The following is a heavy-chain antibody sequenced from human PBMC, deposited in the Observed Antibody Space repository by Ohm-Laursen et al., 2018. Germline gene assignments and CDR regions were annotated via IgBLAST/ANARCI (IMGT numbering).Heavy chain of an antibody. CDR1: GFTFSSYA. D-gene: IGHD3-3*01. V-gene: IGHV3-7*01. J-gene: IGHJ6*02. CDR3: ARDASPTYYDFWSGYYRSTYYYYGMDV. Sequence: SLRLSCAASGFTFSSYAMSWVRQAPGKGLEWVANIKQDGSEKYYVDSVKGRFTISRDNAKNSLYLQMNSLRAEDTAVYYCARDASPTYYDFWSGYYRSTYYYYGMDVWGQGTTVTVSS. CDR2: IKQDGSEK.